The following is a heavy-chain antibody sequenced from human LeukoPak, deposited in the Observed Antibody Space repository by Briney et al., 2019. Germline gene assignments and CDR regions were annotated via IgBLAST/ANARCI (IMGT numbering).Heavy chain of an antibody. J-gene: IGHJ4*02. CDR2: IKQDGSEK. Sequence: GGSLRLSCAASGFTFSSYAMSWVRQAPGKGLEWVANIKQDGSEKYYVDSVKGRFTISRDNAKNSLYLQMNSLRAEDTAVYYCARDMRQWLVPSPFDYWGQGTLVTVSS. CDR1: GFTFSSYA. CDR3: ARDMRQWLVPSPFDY. V-gene: IGHV3-7*01. D-gene: IGHD6-19*01.